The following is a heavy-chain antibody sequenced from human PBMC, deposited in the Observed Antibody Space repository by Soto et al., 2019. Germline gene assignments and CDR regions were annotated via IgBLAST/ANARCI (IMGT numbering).Heavy chain of an antibody. CDR1: GYTFTSYY. V-gene: IGHV1-46*01. D-gene: IGHD3-9*01. J-gene: IGHJ6*02. CDR2: INPSGGST. Sequence: ASVKVSCKASGYTFTSYYMHWVRQAPGQGLEWMGIINPSGGSTSYAQKFQGRVTMTRDTSTSTVYMELSSLRSEDTAVYYCARGGYDILTGPTYGMDVWGQGTTVTVSS. CDR3: ARGGYDILTGPTYGMDV.